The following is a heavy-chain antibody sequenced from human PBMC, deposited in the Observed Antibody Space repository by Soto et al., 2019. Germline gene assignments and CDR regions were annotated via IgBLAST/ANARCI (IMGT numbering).Heavy chain of an antibody. J-gene: IGHJ4*02. CDR1: CGSISSSSYY. CDR3: ARIQSRRIVY. CDR2: IYYSGST. Sequence: SETLSVTCTVSCGSISSSSYYWGWIRQPPGKGLEWIGSIYYSGSTYYNPSLKSRVTISVDTSKNQFSLKLSSVTAADTAVYYCARIQSRRIVYWGQGTLVTVSS. V-gene: IGHV4-39*01.